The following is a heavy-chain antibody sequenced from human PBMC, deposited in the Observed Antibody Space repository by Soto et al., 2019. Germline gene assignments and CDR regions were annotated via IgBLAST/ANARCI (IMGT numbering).Heavy chain of an antibody. CDR2: ISAYNGNT. CDR3: ARLETSAYCTNGECYTDDFDY. CDR1: GYTFTSYG. J-gene: IGHJ4*02. D-gene: IGHD2-8*01. Sequence: ASVKVSCKASGYTFTSYGISWVRQAPGQGLEWMGWISAYNGNTNYAQKLQGRVTMTTDTSTSTAYMELRSLRSDDTAVYYCARLETSAYCTNGECYTDDFDYWGQGTLVTVSS. V-gene: IGHV1-18*01.